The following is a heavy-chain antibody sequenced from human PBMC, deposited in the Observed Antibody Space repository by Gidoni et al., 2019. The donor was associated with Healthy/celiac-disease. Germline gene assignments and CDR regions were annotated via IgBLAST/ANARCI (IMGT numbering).Heavy chain of an antibody. V-gene: IGHV3-9*01. Sequence: EVQLVESGGGWVQPGRSLRLPCAAPGFTFDDYAMHWVRQAPGKCLEWVSGISWNSGSIGYADSVKGRFTISRDNAKNSLYLQMNSLRAEDTALYYCAKDGLDYWGQGTLVTVSS. J-gene: IGHJ4*02. CDR3: AKDGLDY. CDR2: ISWNSGSI. CDR1: GFTFDDYA.